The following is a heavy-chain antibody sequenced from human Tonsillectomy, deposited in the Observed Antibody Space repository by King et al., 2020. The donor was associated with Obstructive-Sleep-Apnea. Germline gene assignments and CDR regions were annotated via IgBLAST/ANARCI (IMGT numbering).Heavy chain of an antibody. V-gene: IGHV3-33*06. CDR2: IWYDGSNK. CDR3: AKGVDTAMGHLDY. CDR1: GFTFSSYG. J-gene: IGHJ4*02. D-gene: IGHD5-18*01. Sequence: VQLVESGGGVVQPGRSLRLSCAASGFTFSSYGMNWVRQAPGKGLEWVAVIWYDGSNKYYVDSVKGRFTISRDNSKNTLYLQMNSLRAEDTAVYYCAKGVDTAMGHLDYWGQGTLVTVSS.